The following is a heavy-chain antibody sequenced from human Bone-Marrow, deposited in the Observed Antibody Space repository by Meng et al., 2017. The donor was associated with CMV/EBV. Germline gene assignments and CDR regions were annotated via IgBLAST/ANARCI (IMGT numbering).Heavy chain of an antibody. D-gene: IGHD3-22*01. CDR2: ISSSASPI. CDR1: GFLFIGYY. J-gene: IGHJ4*02. V-gene: IGHV3-11*04. CDR3: ARVGSYDSSGYAPTGD. Sequence: SGFLFIGYYMSFIRQAPGNGLQWLSYISSSASPISYASSVHCRFTISRANATNSLYLQMNSLRAEDTAVYYCARVGSYDSSGYAPTGDWGQGTLVTVSS.